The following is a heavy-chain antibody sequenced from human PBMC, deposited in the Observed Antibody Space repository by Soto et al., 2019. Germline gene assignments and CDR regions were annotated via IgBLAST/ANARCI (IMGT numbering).Heavy chain of an antibody. CDR2: IKQDGSEK. J-gene: IGHJ5*02. CDR1: GFTFSSYW. D-gene: IGHD6-13*01. V-gene: IGHV3-7*03. Sequence: GGSLRLSCAASGFTFSSYWMSWVRQAPGKGLEWVANIKQDGSEKYYVDSVKGRFTISRDNAKNSLYLQMNSLRAEDTAVYYCARGGYSSSWTRQTDNWFDPWGQGTLVTVSS. CDR3: ARGGYSSSWTRQTDNWFDP.